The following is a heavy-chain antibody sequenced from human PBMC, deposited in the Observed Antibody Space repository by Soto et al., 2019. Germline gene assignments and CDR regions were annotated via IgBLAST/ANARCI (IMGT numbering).Heavy chain of an antibody. V-gene: IGHV1-69*13. CDR2: IIPIFGTA. D-gene: IGHD3-3*01. J-gene: IGHJ5*02. CDR3: ASVFAFWSGGGLVKCFDP. CDR1: GGTFSSSA. Sequence: ASVKVSCKASGGTFSSSAISWVRQAPGQGLEWMGGIIPIFGTANYAQKFQGRVTITADESTSTAYMELSSLRSEDTAGYYCASVFAFWSGGGLVKCFDPCGQGTLVTVS.